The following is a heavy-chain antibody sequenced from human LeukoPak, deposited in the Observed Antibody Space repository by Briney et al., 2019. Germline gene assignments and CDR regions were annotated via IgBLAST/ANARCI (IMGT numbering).Heavy chain of an antibody. V-gene: IGHV1-8*03. D-gene: IGHD3-22*01. CDR2: MNPNSGNT. CDR1: GYTFTSYD. J-gene: IGHJ5*02. Sequence: GASVKVSCKASGYTFTSYDINWVRQATGQGLEWMGWMNPNSGNTGYAQKFQGRVTITRNTSISTAYMELSSLRSEDTAVYYCARGVYYDSSGQRSNWFDPWGQGTLVTVSS. CDR3: ARGVYYDSSGQRSNWFDP.